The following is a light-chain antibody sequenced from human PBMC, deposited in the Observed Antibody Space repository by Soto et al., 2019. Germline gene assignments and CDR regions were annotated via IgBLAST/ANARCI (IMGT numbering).Light chain of an antibody. Sequence: KCPTELTQSPGYRFTFTCRTSQSISYFLNWYQQKPGRAHDLLMYGASSLQSGVPSRFTGSGSGTEFTLTITSLQPGDFATYYYQQTSTTPLPFGGGTKVDIK. V-gene: IGKV1-39*01. CDR3: QQTSTTPLP. CDR1: QSISYF. J-gene: IGKJ4*01. CDR2: GAS.